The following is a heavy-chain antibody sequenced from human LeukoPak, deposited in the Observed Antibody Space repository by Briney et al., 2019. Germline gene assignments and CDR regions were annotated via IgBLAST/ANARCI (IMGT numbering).Heavy chain of an antibody. J-gene: IGHJ6*03. V-gene: IGHV4-59*01. CDR1: GGSISSYY. Sequence: SETLSLTCTVSGGSISSYYWSWLRQPPGKGLEWIGYIYYSGSTIYNPSLKSRVTISVDTSKNQFSLKLSSVTAADTAVYYCASGAYTYYYMDVWGKGTTVTISS. CDR3: ASGAYTYYYMDV. D-gene: IGHD3-10*01. CDR2: IYYSGST.